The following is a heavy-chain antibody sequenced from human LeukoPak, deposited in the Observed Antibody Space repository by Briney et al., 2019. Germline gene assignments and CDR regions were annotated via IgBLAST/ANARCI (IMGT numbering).Heavy chain of an antibody. CDR2: INHSGST. Sequence: SETLSLTCAVYGGSFSGYYWSWIRQPPGKGLGWIGEINHSGSTNYNPSLKSRVTISVDTSKNQFSLKLSSVTAADTAVYYCARAGGQVVVAATIDYWGQGTLVTVSS. J-gene: IGHJ4*02. CDR1: GGSFSGYY. V-gene: IGHV4-34*01. CDR3: ARAGGQVVVAATIDY. D-gene: IGHD2-15*01.